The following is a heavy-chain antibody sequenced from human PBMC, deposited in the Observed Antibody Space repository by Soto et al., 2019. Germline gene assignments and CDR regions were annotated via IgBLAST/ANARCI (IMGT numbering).Heavy chain of an antibody. D-gene: IGHD3-22*01. V-gene: IGHV3-64*01. CDR3: ARGYYYDSSGYRTYGPWFDP. Sequence: GGSRRLSCPASGFTFSSYAMHWVRQAQGKGLEYVSAISSNGGRTYYANSVKGRFTISRDNPKNTMYLPMGSLRSEDTAVYYCARGYYYDSSGYRTYGPWFDPWGQGTLVTVSS. CDR2: ISSNGGRT. CDR1: GFTFSSYA. J-gene: IGHJ5*02.